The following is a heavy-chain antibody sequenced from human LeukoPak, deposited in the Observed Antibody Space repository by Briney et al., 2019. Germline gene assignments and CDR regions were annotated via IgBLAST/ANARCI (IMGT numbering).Heavy chain of an antibody. Sequence: PSETLSLTCSVSVGSISDSGYYWGWIRQPPGKGLEWIGRIYTSGSTNYNPSLKSRVTMSVDTSKNQFSLKLSSVTAADTAVYYCARGYSSGWYGDYYYYYMDVWGKGTTVTVSS. CDR1: VGSISDSGYY. V-gene: IGHV4-61*05. D-gene: IGHD6-19*01. J-gene: IGHJ6*03. CDR3: ARGYSSGWYGDYYYYYMDV. CDR2: IYTSGST.